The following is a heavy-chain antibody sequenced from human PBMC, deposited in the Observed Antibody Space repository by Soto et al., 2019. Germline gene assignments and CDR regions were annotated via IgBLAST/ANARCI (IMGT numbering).Heavy chain of an antibody. D-gene: IGHD1-1*01. CDR2: INPGSGVT. J-gene: IGHJ4*02. V-gene: IGHV1-2*02. CDR1: GYSFTKYH. Sequence: ASVKVSCKASGYSFTKYHMHWVRQAPGQGLEWMGWINPGSGVTNQAQKFQGRVTMTRDTSITTTYMELNSLTSDDTAVYYCARVAGHKNARFDTWRQRALVTVSS. CDR3: ARVAGHKNARFDT.